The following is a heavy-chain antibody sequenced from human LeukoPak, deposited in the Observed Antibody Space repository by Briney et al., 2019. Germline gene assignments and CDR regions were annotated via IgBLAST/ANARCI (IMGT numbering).Heavy chain of an antibody. D-gene: IGHD6-13*01. CDR2: IIPILGIA. CDR3: AREDSSSRDWSEYYYYYMDV. J-gene: IGHJ6*03. V-gene: IGHV1-69*04. CDR1: RGTFSSYT. Sequence: SVKVSCKASRGTFSSYTTSWVRHAPGQGLEWMGRIIPILGIANYAQKFQGRVTITSDKSTSTAYMELSSLRSEDTAVYSCAREDSSSRDWSEYYYYYMDVWGKGTTVTVSS.